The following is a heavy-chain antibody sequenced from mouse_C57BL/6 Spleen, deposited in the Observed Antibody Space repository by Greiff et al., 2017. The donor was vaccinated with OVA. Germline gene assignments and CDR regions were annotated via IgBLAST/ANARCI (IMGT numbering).Heavy chain of an antibody. CDR1: GSTFTSYW. J-gene: IGHJ4*01. CDR3: ARLWDYYGSSYAMDY. Sequence: QVQLQQPGAELVKPGASVKLSCKASGSTFTSYWMQWVKQRPGRGLEWIGEIDPSDSSTNYNQKFKGKATLTVDTSSSTAYMQRSSLTSEDAAVYDCARLWDYYGSSYAMDYWGQGTSVTVSS. D-gene: IGHD1-1*01. V-gene: IGHV1-50*01. CDR2: IDPSDSST.